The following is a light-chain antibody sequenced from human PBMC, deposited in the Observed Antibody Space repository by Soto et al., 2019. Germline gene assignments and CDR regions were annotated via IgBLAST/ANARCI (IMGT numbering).Light chain of an antibody. J-gene: IGLJ1*01. CDR3: SSYTSSSTGV. CDR2: EVN. V-gene: IGLV2-14*01. CDR1: SSDVGGYSY. Sequence: QSALTKPASVSGTPGQSITISCTGTSSDVGGYSYVSWYQQHPGKAPKLMIYEVNYRPSGVSNRFSGSKSGNTASLTISGLQAEDEADYYCSSYTSSSTGVFGTGTKVTVL.